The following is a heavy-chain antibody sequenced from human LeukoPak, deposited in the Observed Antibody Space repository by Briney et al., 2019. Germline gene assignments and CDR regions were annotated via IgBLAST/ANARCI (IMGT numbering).Heavy chain of an antibody. V-gene: IGHV3-48*01. CDR2: ISSSSSLI. CDR3: ARGGITYYYDSSGSHDAFDI. CDR1: GFTFSNYG. Sequence: GGSLRLSCAASGFTFSNYGMNWVRQAPGKGLEWISYISSSSSLIYYADSVKGRFTISRDDAKNSLYLQMNSLRAEDTAVYYCARGGITYYYDSSGSHDAFDIWGQGTMVTVSS. J-gene: IGHJ3*02. D-gene: IGHD3-22*01.